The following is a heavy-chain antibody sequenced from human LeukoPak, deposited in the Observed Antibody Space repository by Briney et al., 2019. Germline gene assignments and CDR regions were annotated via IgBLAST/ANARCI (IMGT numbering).Heavy chain of an antibody. J-gene: IGHJ4*02. CDR2: LFYSGRT. CDR1: GASVNTSFYF. CDR3: ARGFDN. Sequence: SETLSLTCTVSGASVNTSFYFWGWIRQPPGKGLEWIGSLFYSGRTYYNPSLKIRVTISKGSSGNQLTLISLKMTSVTAADTAVYYCARGFDNWGQGTLVTVSS. V-gene: IGHV4-39*06.